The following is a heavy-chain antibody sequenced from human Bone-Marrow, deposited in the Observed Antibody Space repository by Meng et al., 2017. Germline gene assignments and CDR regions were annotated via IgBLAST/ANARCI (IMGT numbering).Heavy chain of an antibody. CDR1: GGSISSSSYY. CDR3: AREESIAAAGNFGY. D-gene: IGHD6-13*01. J-gene: IGHJ4*02. CDR2: IYYSGST. V-gene: IGHV4-39*07. Sequence: SETLSLTCTVSGGSISSSSYYWGWIRQPPGKGLEWIGSIYYSGSTYYNPSLKSRVTISVDTSKNQFSLKLSSVTAADTAVYYCAREESIAAAGNFGYWGQGTLVTVSS.